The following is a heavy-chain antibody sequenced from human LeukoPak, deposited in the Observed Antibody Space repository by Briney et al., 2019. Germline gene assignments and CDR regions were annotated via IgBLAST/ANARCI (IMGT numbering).Heavy chain of an antibody. D-gene: IGHD1-26*01. CDR1: GYTFTSYG. V-gene: IGHV1-18*01. CDR3: ARSGYYYYYGMDV. Sequence: ASVKVSCKASGYTFTSYGIGWVRQAPGQGLEWMGWISAYNGNTNYAQKLQGRVTMTTDTSTSTAYMELRSLRSDDTAVYYCARSGYYYYYGMDVWGQGTTVTVSS. CDR2: ISAYNGNT. J-gene: IGHJ6*02.